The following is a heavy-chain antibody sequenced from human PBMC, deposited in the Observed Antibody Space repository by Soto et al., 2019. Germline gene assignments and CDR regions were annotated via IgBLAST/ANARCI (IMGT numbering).Heavy chain of an antibody. CDR1: GGSISSGGYY. Sequence: PSETLSLTCTVSGGSISSGGYYWSWIRQHPGKGLEWIGYIYYSGSTYYNPSLKSRVTISEDTSKNQFSLKLSSVTAADTAVYYCARQVGGWAPWYFDYWGQGTLVTVSS. V-gene: IGHV4-31*03. D-gene: IGHD6-19*01. CDR2: IYYSGST. J-gene: IGHJ4*02. CDR3: ARQVGGWAPWYFDY.